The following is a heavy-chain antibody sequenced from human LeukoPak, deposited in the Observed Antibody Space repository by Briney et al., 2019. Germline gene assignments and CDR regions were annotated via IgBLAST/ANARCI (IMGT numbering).Heavy chain of an antibody. CDR1: GGSFSGYY. CDR3: ARVSVGAFDI. Sequence: PSETLSLTCAVYGGSFSGYYWSWIRQPAGKGLEWIGEINHSGSTNYNPSLKSRVTISVDTSKNQFSLKLSSVTAADTAVYYCARVSVGAFDIWGQGTMVTVSS. J-gene: IGHJ3*02. V-gene: IGHV4-34*01. D-gene: IGHD1-26*01. CDR2: INHSGST.